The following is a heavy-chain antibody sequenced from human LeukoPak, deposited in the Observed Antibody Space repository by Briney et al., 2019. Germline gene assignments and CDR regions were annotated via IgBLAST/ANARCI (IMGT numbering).Heavy chain of an antibody. J-gene: IGHJ4*02. V-gene: IGHV3-49*04. D-gene: IGHD3-3*01. CDR2: IRRKAYGGTT. Sequence: GRSLRLSCTASGFTFGDYAMSWVRQAPGKGLEWVGFIRRKAYGGTTAYAASLKGRFTISRDESKSIAYLQKNSLKTENTVVYYWTRVTYFDFWGGYCPREYFDYWGQGTLVTVSS. CDR3: TRVTYFDFWGGYCPREYFDY. CDR1: GFTFGDYA.